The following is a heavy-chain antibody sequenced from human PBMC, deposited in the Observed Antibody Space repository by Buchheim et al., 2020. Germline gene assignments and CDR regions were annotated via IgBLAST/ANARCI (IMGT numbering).Heavy chain of an antibody. CDR3: VGGPSFAY. Sequence: EVQLVESGGGLVQPGGSLRLSCAASGFNFSPSWMSWVRQAPGKGLEWVANINPDGIETHHLDSVKGRFTISRDNAKSSLYLQMNYLRVEDTAVYYCVGGPSFAYWAQGTL. V-gene: IGHV3-7*04. J-gene: IGHJ4*02. CDR2: INPDGIET. CDR1: GFNFSPSW.